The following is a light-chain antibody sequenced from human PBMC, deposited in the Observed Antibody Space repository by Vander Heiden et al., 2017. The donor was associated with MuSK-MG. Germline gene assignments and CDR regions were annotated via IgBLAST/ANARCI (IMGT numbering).Light chain of an antibody. CDR1: NIGIKS. Sequence: SYALTPPPPASVPPGQTARITCVGNNIGIKSVHWYLQTPGQAPVVVVYADSVPPSGIPERVACLNSGNKDKPAISRVEAGDEADDDCQVWADDSDHGIFGGGTKMTVL. J-gene: IGLJ2*01. CDR2: ADS. V-gene: IGLV3-21*02. CDR3: QVWADDSDHGI.